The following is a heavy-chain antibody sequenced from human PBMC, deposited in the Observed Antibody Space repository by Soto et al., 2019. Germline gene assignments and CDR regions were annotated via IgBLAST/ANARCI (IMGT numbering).Heavy chain of an antibody. J-gene: IGHJ4*02. V-gene: IGHV1-69*12. CDR3: EREESHCRGGSCYSDY. Sequence: QVQLVQSGAEVKKPGSSVKVSCKASGGTFSSYAISWVRQAPGQGLEWMGGIIPIFGTANYAQKFQGRVTITADESTSTAYMELSSLRSEDTAVYYWEREESHCRGGSCYSDYWGQGTLVTVSS. CDR2: IIPIFGTA. CDR1: GGTFSSYA. D-gene: IGHD2-15*01.